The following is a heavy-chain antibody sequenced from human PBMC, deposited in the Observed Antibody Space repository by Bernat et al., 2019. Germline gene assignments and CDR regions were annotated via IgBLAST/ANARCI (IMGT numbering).Heavy chain of an antibody. CDR1: GYTFTNYA. J-gene: IGHJ2*01. CDR3: ARDLVVDATDTSWYFDL. V-gene: IGHV1-3*01. Sequence: QVQLVQSGTEVKKPWASVKVSCKASGYTFTNYAMHWVRQAPGQGLEWMGWISAGNGKTKYSQKFQGRVTITRDTSASTAYMELSSLRSEDTAVYYCARDLVVDATDTSWYFDLWGRGTLVTVAS. CDR2: ISAGNGKT. D-gene: IGHD2-15*01.